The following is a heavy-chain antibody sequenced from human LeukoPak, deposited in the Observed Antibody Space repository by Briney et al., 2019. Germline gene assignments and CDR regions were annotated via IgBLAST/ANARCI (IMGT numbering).Heavy chain of an antibody. CDR3: TRVDDLDAFDT. Sequence: GGSLRLSCAASELTSSTSWMSWVRQAPGKGLEWVAVIADDGSNAYYADSVKGRFTISRDNSNNRLYLQMNGLRAEDTAVYYCTRVDDLDAFDTWGQGTMVTVSS. CDR1: ELTSSTSW. V-gene: IGHV3-30*03. D-gene: IGHD2-2*03. CDR2: IADDGSNA. J-gene: IGHJ3*02.